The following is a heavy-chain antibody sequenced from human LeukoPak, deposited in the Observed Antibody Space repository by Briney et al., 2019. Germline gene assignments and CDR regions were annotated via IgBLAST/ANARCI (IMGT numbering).Heavy chain of an antibody. Sequence: PSETLSLTCAVYGGSFSGYYWSWIRQPPGKGLEWIGEINHSGSANYNPPIMSGVTISVDTSKNQFSLKLRTVTAADTAVYYCARKLTGYVFTGGQGTLVTVSS. J-gene: IGHJ4*02. CDR1: GGSFSGYY. CDR3: ARKLTGYVFT. CDR2: INHSGSA. V-gene: IGHV4-34*01. D-gene: IGHD6-13*01.